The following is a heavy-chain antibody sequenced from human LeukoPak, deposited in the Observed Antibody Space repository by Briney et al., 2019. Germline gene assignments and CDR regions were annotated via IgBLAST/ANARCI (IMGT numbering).Heavy chain of an antibody. V-gene: IGHV3-74*01. Sequence: GGSLRLACAASGFTLSGHWMHWFRQPPGKGLAWVSRNKYDGSESYYADSVKGQFTISRDNAKNTLYLQMNSLRVEDTAVYYCAKSDWFDPWGQGTLVTVSS. CDR1: GFTLSGHW. CDR3: AKSDWFDP. J-gene: IGHJ5*02. CDR2: NKYDGSES.